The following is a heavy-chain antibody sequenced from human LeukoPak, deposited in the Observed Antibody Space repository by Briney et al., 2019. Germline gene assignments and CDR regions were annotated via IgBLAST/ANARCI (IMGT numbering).Heavy chain of an antibody. CDR1: GFTFSSYG. V-gene: IGHV3-30*02. Sequence: GGSLRLSCAASGFTFSSYGMHWVRQAPGKGLEWVAFTPYDGTNKYYADSVKGRFTISRDNSKNTLYLQMNSLRAEDTAVYYCAKDGMRSSGWYGQGAFDIWGQGTMVTVSS. D-gene: IGHD6-19*01. CDR2: TPYDGTNK. J-gene: IGHJ3*02. CDR3: AKDGMRSSGWYGQGAFDI.